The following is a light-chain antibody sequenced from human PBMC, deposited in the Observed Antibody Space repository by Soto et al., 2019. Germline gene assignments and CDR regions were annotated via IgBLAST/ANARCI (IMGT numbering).Light chain of an antibody. CDR3: QHYNSYSEA. Sequence: DIQMTQSPSTQSASVGDRVSITCRASQTISSWLAWYQQKPGKAPKLLIYKASTLKSGVPSRFSGSGSGTEFTLTISSLQPDDFATYYCQHYNSYSEAFGQGTKVDI. CDR1: QTISSW. CDR2: KAS. J-gene: IGKJ1*01. V-gene: IGKV1-5*03.